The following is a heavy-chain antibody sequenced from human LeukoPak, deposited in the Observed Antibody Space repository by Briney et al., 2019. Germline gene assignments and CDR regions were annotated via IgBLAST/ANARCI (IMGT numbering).Heavy chain of an antibody. J-gene: IGHJ3*02. CDR1: GFTFSSYS. Sequence: GGSLRLSCAASGFTFSSYSMNWGRQAPGKGLEWVSSISSSSSYIYYADSVKGRFTISRDNAKNSLYLQMNSLRAEDTAVYYCAREVGGSAFDIWGQGTMVTVSS. V-gene: IGHV3-21*01. CDR3: AREVGGSAFDI. CDR2: ISSSSSYI. D-gene: IGHD3-16*01.